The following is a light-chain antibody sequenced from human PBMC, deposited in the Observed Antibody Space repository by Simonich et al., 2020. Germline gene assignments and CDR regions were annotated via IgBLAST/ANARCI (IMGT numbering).Light chain of an antibody. V-gene: IGKV3-15*01. CDR2: GES. CDR3: QQYNNWWT. Sequence: EIVMTQSPATLSVSPWERATLSCRASQRVSSNLAWYQQKPGQAPRLLIYGESTRATGIPARFSGSGSGTEFTLTISSMQSEDFAVYYCQQYNNWWTFGQGTKVEIK. CDR1: QRVSSN. J-gene: IGKJ1*01.